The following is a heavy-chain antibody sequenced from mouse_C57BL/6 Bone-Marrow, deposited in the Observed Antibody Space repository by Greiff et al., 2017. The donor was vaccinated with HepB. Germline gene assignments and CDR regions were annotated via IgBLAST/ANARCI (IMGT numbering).Heavy chain of an antibody. Sequence: VQLKESGGGLVQPGGSLKLSCAASGFTFSDYYMYWVRQTPEKRLEWVAYISNGGGSTYYPDTVKGRFTISRDNAKNTLYLQMSRLKSEDTAMYYCARLNYDYEGAYWGQGTLVTVSA. V-gene: IGHV5-12*01. J-gene: IGHJ3*01. CDR3: ARLNYDYEGAY. CDR2: ISNGGGST. CDR1: GFTFSDYY. D-gene: IGHD2-4*01.